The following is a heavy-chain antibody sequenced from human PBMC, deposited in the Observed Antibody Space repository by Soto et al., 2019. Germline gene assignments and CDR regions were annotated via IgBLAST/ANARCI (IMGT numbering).Heavy chain of an antibody. CDR3: AREFSEGDGFDI. CDR1: GGSISSGGYY. Sequence: QVQLQESGPGLVKPSQTLSLTCTVSGGSISSGGYYWSWIRQHPGKALEWIGYIYYSGSTYYNPSPTSRGTIPADMSRNQFSRKLSSVTARETAVYYCAREFSEGDGFDIWGKGAMDTVSS. D-gene: IGHD6-25*01. J-gene: IGHJ3*02. V-gene: IGHV4-31*03. CDR2: IYYSGST.